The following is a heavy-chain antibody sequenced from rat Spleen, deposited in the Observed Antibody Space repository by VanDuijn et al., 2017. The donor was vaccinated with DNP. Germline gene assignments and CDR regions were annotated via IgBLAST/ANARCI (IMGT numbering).Heavy chain of an antibody. V-gene: IGHV4-2*01. CDR2: INKDSRTM. Sequence: EVKLVESGGGLVQPGISLKLSCATSGFNFNDYWMGWVRQAPGKGLEWIGEINKDSRTMKYSPSLKDKSNISRDNAQNTLYLQMIKLGSEDTATYYCTRDVFDYWGQGVMVTVSS. J-gene: IGHJ2*01. CDR1: GFNFNDYW. CDR3: TRDVFDY.